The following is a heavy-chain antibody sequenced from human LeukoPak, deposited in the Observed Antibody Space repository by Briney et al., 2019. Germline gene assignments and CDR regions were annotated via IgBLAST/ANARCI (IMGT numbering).Heavy chain of an antibody. CDR2: IYTSGST. D-gene: IGHD4/OR15-4a*01. CDR1: GGSISSYY. Sequence: SGTLSLTCTVSGGSISSYYWSWIRQPAGKGLEWIGRIYTSGSTNYNPSLKSRVTMSVDTSKNQFSLKLSSVTAADTAVYYCARTTLTTNYYGMDVWGQGTTVTVSS. CDR3: ARTTLTTNYYGMDV. V-gene: IGHV4-4*07. J-gene: IGHJ6*02.